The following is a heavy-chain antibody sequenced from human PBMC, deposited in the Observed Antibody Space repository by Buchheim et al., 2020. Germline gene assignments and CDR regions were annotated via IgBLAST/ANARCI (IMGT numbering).Heavy chain of an antibody. CDR1: GFTVSSNY. J-gene: IGHJ6*02. V-gene: IGHV3-66*01. D-gene: IGHD3-10*01. Sequence: EVQLVESGGGLVQPGGSLRLSCAASGFTVSSNYMSWVRQAPGKGLEWVSVIYSGGSTHYADSVKGRFTISRDNSKNTLYLQMNSLRAEDTAVYYCAREEVGSGSYGMDVWGQGTT. CDR2: IYSGGST. CDR3: AREEVGSGSYGMDV.